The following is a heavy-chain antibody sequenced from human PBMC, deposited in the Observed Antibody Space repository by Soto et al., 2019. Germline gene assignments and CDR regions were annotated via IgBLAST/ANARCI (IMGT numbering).Heavy chain of an antibody. CDR2: ISDTGTIT. CDR1: GFTFSRYA. J-gene: IGHJ4*02. D-gene: IGHD4-17*01. CDR3: AKDLKTTGVRAYDY. Sequence: EVQLLESGGGLVQPGGSLSLSCAASGFTFSRYAMTWVRQAPGKGPEWVSVISDTGTITYYADSVKGRFTISRDNSKNTLYLQMNSLRVEDTAVYYCAKDLKTTGVRAYDYWGQGTLVTVSS. V-gene: IGHV3-23*01.